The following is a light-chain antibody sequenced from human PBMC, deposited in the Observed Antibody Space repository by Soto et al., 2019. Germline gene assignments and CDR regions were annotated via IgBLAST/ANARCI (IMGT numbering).Light chain of an antibody. CDR1: NSDVGGYNY. Sequence: QSALTQPPSVSGAPGQSVTISLPGTNSDVGGYNYVSWYQQHPGKAPKLMIYDVSKRPSGVPDRFSGSKSGNTASLTISGLQAEDEADYYCCSYAGSYTFPYVFGTGTKVTVL. CDR3: CSYAGSYTFPYV. CDR2: DVS. J-gene: IGLJ1*01. V-gene: IGLV2-11*01.